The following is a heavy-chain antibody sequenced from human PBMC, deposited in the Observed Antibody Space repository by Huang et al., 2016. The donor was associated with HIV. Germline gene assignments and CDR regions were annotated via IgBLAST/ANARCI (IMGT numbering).Heavy chain of an antibody. V-gene: IGHV1-24*01. CDR1: GYTVSELS. D-gene: IGHD2-15*01. Sequence: GASVRVSCKVSGYTVSELSLHWVRQAPEKGLEWMGGFDPEEGETIYAQRLQGRVTMTEDTSTDTAYMELSSLRPEDTAVYYYATSTPDVGAGVLRSAFDIWGQGTMVTVSS. J-gene: IGHJ3*02. CDR3: ATSTPDVGAGVLRSAFDI. CDR2: FDPEEGET.